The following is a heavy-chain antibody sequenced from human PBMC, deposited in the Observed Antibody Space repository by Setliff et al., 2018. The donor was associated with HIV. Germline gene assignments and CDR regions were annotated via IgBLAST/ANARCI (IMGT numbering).Heavy chain of an antibody. CDR1: GDSIFTSTYY. CDR2: IYYSGNT. CDR3: ARLGRPYSGQGWFDP. V-gene: IGHV4-39*01. D-gene: IGHD5-12*01. Sequence: SETLSLTCSVSGDSIFTSTYYWGWIRQPPGKRLEWIGSIYYSGNTYYNPSLKSRVTISVDTSKNQFFLNLSSGTATDSAVYYCARLGRPYSGQGWFDPWGQGTLVTVSS. J-gene: IGHJ5*02.